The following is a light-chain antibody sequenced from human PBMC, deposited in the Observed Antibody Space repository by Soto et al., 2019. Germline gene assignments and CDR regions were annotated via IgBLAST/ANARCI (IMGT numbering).Light chain of an antibody. J-gene: IGKJ2*01. CDR3: QQYGSSPYT. CDR1: QSISSY. CDR2: AAS. Sequence: DIQMTQSPASLSASVGDRVTITCRASQSISSYLNWYQQKPGKAPKLLIYAASSLQSEVPSRFSGTGSGTDFTLTISRLEPEDFAVYYCQQYGSSPYTFGLGTKVDIK. V-gene: IGKV1-39*01.